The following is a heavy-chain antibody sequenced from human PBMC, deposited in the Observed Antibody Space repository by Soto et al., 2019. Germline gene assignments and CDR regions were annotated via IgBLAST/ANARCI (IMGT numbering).Heavy chain of an antibody. J-gene: IGHJ6*02. Sequence: QVQLQESGPGLVKPSETLSLTCTVSGGSISSYYWSWIRQPAGKGLEWLGRIYTSGSTNYNPSLKSRVTMSVDTSKNQFSLKLSSVPAADTAVYYCARGFRIAARPNYYYYGMDGWGQGTTVTVSS. D-gene: IGHD6-6*01. CDR3: ARGFRIAARPNYYYYGMDG. CDR2: IYTSGST. CDR1: GGSISSYY. V-gene: IGHV4-4*07.